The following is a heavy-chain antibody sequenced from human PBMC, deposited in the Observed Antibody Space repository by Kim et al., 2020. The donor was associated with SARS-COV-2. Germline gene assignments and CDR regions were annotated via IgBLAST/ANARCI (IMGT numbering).Heavy chain of an antibody. CDR3: AKDGWDYSCMDV. Sequence: GGSLRLSCVASGFSFSCCAMTWVRQVPGKGPEWVSSISHDGTSSHYANSVRGRFTTSRDDSKNTLYLQLNSQRGEDTALYYRAKDGWDYSCMDVWGQGT. D-gene: IGHD2-15*01. CDR1: GFSFSCCA. V-gene: IGHV3-23*01. CDR2: ISHDGTSS. J-gene: IGHJ6*02.